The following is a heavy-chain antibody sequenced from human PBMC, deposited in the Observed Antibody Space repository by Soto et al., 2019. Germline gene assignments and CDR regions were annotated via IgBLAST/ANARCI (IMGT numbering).Heavy chain of an antibody. J-gene: IGHJ4*02. V-gene: IGHV3-11*01. CDR1: GFTFSDYY. D-gene: IGHD3-22*01. CDR3: AKMSSENYYDPVFS. Sequence: QVQLVESGEGLVKTSGSLRIACAASGFTFSDYYMSWVRQAPGKGLEWVSYISSSGNTIYYADSVKGRFTISRDNAKNSVYLQMNSLRAEDTALYFCAKMSSENYYDPVFSWGQGTLVTVSS. CDR2: ISSSGNTI.